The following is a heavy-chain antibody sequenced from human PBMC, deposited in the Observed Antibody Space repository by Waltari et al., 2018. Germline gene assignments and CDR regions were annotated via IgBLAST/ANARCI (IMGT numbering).Heavy chain of an antibody. CDR3: AREGTHCSSTSCSPGESAFDI. V-gene: IGHV4-4*07. Sequence: QVQLQESGPGLVKPSETLSLTCTVSGDSISSYYWSWIRQPAGKGLEWIGRIYTSGSTNYNPSLKSRVTISVDKSKNQFSLKLSSVTAADTAVYYCAREGTHCSSTSCSPGESAFDIWGQGTMVTVSS. CDR1: GDSISSYY. J-gene: IGHJ3*02. D-gene: IGHD2-2*01. CDR2: IYTSGST.